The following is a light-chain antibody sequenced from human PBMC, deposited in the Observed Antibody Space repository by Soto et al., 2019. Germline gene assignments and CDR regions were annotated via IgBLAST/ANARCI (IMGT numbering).Light chain of an antibody. CDR3: EQYDNRPRT. CDR1: QDISNY. V-gene: IGKV1-33*01. CDR2: DAS. Sequence: DIQMTQSPSSLSASVGDRVTITCQASQDISNYLNWYQQKPGKAPKLLIYDASNLEAGVPSRFSGSGSGTDFTFTISSLQPEDSATYYWEQYDNRPRTLGQGTQVEIK. J-gene: IGKJ1*01.